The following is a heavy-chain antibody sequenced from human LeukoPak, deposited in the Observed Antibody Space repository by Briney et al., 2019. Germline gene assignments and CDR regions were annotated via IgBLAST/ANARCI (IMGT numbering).Heavy chain of an antibody. CDR2: INHSGST. CDR3: ARVYRVAVAGFDY. V-gene: IGHV4-34*01. CDR1: GGSFSGYY. D-gene: IGHD6-19*01. J-gene: IGHJ4*02. Sequence: SETLSLTCAVYGGSFSGYYWSWIRQPPGKGLEWIGEINHSGSTNYNPSLKSRVTISVDTSKNQSSLKLSSVTAADTAVYYCARVYRVAVAGFDYWGQGTLVTVSS.